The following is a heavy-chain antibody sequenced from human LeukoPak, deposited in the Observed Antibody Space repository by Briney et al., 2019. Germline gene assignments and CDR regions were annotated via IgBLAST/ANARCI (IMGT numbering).Heavy chain of an antibody. Sequence: GGSLRLSCVASGFTVSNNALTWFRQAPGKGLEWVSDIRGDGVSTFYADSVKGRFTISRDNAKNTLYLQMNTLRVEDTAVYYCTRDLMDYDVSTGLHHYYMDVWGQGTTVTVSS. D-gene: IGHD3-9*01. V-gene: IGHV3-23*01. J-gene: IGHJ6*02. CDR1: GFTVSNNA. CDR2: IRGDGVST. CDR3: TRDLMDYDVSTGLHHYYMDV.